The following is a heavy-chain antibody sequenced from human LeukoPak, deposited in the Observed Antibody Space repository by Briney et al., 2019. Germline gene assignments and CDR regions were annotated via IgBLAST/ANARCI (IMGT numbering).Heavy chain of an antibody. CDR1: GFTFNNYG. V-gene: IGHV3-30*18. CDR2: ISYDGSNK. Sequence: GKSLRLSCAASGFTFNNYGMHWVRQAPGKGLEWVAVISYDGSNKYYADSVKGRFTISRDNSKNTLYLQMNSLRAEDTAVYYCAKGPADWLLYRWFDPWGQGTLVTVSS. J-gene: IGHJ5*02. CDR3: AKGPADWLLYRWFDP. D-gene: IGHD3/OR15-3a*01.